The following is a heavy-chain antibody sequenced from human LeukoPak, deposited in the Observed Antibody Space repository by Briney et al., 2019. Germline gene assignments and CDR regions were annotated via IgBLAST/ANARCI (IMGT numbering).Heavy chain of an antibody. CDR2: INPNSGGT. V-gene: IGHV1-2*02. D-gene: IGHD5-18*01. CDR3: ARLKDTAMPPYYGMDV. Sequence: ASVKVSCKASGYTFTGYYMHWVRQAPGQGLEWMGWINPNSGGTNYAQKFQGRVTMTRDTSISTAYMELSRLRSDDTAVYYCARLKDTAMPPYYGMDVWGQGTTVTISS. CDR1: GYTFTGYY. J-gene: IGHJ6*02.